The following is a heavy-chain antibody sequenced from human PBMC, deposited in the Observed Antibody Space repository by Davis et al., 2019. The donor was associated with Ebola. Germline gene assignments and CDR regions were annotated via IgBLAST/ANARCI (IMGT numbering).Heavy chain of an antibody. CDR2: MNPTSGNT. CDR1: GYSFNSYN. J-gene: IGHJ5*02. CDR3: ARGRAARRGWWFDP. D-gene: IGHD6-6*01. Sequence: ASVKVSCKASGYSFNSYNINWVRQAAGQGLEWMGWMNPTSGNTGYAQKIEGRVTMTRNTSISTAYMELSSLRSEDTAVYYCARGRAARRGWWFDPWGQGTLVTVSS. V-gene: IGHV1-8*01.